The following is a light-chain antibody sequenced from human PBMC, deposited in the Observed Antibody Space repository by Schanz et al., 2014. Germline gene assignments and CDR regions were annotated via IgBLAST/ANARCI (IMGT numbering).Light chain of an antibody. CDR1: SSDAGGYNY. CDR2: EGS. CDR3: CSYAGSRTLEV. Sequence: QSALTQPASVSGSPGQSITISCTGTSSDAGGYNYVSWYQQHPGEAPKLMIYEGSKRPSGVSTRFSGSKSGNTASLTISGLQTEDEADYYCCSYAGSRTLEVFGGGTKLTVL. J-gene: IGLJ2*01. V-gene: IGLV2-23*03.